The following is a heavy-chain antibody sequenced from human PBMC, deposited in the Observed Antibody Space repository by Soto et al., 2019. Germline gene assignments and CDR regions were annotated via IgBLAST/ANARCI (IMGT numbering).Heavy chain of an antibody. V-gene: IGHV3-11*01. D-gene: IGHD3-10*02. CDR3: ARELFSGDGYYYYYGMDV. CDR1: GFTFSDYY. CDR2: ISSSGSTI. Sequence: GGSLRLSCAASGFTFSDYYMSWIRQAPGKGLEWVSYISSSGSTIYYADSVKGRFTISRDNAKNSLYLQMNSLRAEDTAVYYCARELFSGDGYYYYYGMDVWGQGTTVTVSS. J-gene: IGHJ6*02.